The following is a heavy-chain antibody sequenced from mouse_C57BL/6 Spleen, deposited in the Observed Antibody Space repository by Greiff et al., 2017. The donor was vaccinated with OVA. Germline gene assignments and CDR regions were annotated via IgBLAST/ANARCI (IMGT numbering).Heavy chain of an antibody. Sequence: EVQLVESGGGLVKPGGSLKLSCAASGFTFSDYGMHWVRQAPEKGLEWVAYISSGSSTIYYADTVKGRFTISRDNAKNTLFLQMTSLRSEDTAMYYCARGNYYGSIYSAWFAYWGQGTLVTVSA. CDR3: ARGNYYGSIYSAWFAY. CDR1: GFTFSDYG. D-gene: IGHD1-1*01. J-gene: IGHJ3*01. CDR2: ISSGSSTI. V-gene: IGHV5-17*01.